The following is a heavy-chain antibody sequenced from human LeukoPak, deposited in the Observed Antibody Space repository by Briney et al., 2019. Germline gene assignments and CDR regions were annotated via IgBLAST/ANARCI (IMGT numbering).Heavy chain of an antibody. D-gene: IGHD1-26*01. Sequence: SGTLSLTCAVSGGSISSSNWWSWARQPPGKGLEWIGEIYHSGSTNYNPSLKSRVTISVDKSKNQFSLKLSSVTAADTAVYYCARDSGSYSYGMDVWGQGTTVTVSS. CDR3: ARDSGSYSYGMDV. CDR2: IYHSGST. CDR1: GGSISSSNW. J-gene: IGHJ6*02. V-gene: IGHV4-4*02.